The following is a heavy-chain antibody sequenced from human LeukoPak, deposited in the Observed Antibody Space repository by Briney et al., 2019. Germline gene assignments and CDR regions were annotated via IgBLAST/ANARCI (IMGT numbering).Heavy chain of an antibody. D-gene: IGHD6-19*01. CDR2: IYYSGST. V-gene: IGHV4-30-4*01. Sequence: SETLSLTCTVSGGSISSGDYYWSWIRQPPGKGLEWIGYIYYSGSTYYNPSLKSRVTVSVDTSKNQFSLKLSSVTAEDTAVYYCARARYSSGWYGGVRAFDIWGQGTMVTVSS. CDR3: ARARYSSGWYGGVRAFDI. J-gene: IGHJ3*02. CDR1: GGSISSGDYY.